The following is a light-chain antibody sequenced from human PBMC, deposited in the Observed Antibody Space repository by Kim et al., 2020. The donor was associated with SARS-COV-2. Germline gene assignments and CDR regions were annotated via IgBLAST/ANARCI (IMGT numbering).Light chain of an antibody. Sequence: RATIDCKSTQSLLYAANNKDYLAWYQKRPGQPPKLLIYWASTRESGIPDRFSGSGSGTDFTLTISNLQAEDVAVYYCQQYYTSPYTFGQGTKLEIK. J-gene: IGKJ2*01. CDR3: QQYYTSPYT. CDR2: WAS. V-gene: IGKV4-1*01. CDR1: QSLLYAANNKDY.